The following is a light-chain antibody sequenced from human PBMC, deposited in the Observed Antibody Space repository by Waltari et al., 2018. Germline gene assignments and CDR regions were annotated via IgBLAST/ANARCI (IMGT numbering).Light chain of an antibody. CDR1: RSISYTKNY. J-gene: IGKJ1*01. Sequence: DIILTQSPETLAVSLGERATINCKSSRSISYTKNYLSWYQQKPGQAPRLLISWASTRDFWVPDRFSGSGSGADFTLTIDGLQAEDVAVYYCQQYYSNPTFGQGTKVQIK. CDR2: WAS. V-gene: IGKV4-1*01. CDR3: QQYYSNPT.